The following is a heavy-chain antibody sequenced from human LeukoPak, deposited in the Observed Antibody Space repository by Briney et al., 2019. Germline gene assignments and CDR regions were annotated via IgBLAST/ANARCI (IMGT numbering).Heavy chain of an antibody. CDR3: ARGTYYYDSSGYPGAFDI. CDR2: IYYSGST. V-gene: IGHV4-59*01. Sequence: SETLSLTCTVSGGSISGYYWSWIRQPPGKGLEWIGYIYYSGSTNYNPSLKSRVTISVDTSKNQFSLKLSSVTAADTAVYYCARGTYYYDSSGYPGAFDIWGQGTMVTVSS. CDR1: GGSISGYY. J-gene: IGHJ3*02. D-gene: IGHD3-22*01.